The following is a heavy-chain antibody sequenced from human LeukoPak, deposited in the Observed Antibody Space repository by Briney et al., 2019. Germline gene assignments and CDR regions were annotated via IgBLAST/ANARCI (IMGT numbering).Heavy chain of an antibody. V-gene: IGHV3-48*04. D-gene: IGHD1-1*01. CDR3: ARWNLGSDY. CDR2: ISNDYSTI. J-gene: IGHJ4*02. Sequence: GGSLRLSCVASGFTSSSYWMTWVRQAPGKGLEWVSHISNDYSTIYYVDSVKGRFTVSRDNAENSLYLQMNSLRAEDTGVYYCARWNLGSDYWGQGTLVTVSS. CDR1: GFTSSSYW.